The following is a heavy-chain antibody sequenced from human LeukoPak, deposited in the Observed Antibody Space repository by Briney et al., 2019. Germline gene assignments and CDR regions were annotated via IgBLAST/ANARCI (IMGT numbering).Heavy chain of an antibody. V-gene: IGHV3-30*01. J-gene: IGHJ2*01. D-gene: IGHD6-13*01. CDR2: ISYDGSNK. CDR1: GFTFSSYA. Sequence: GGSLRLSCAASGFTFSSYAMHWVRQAPGKGLEWVAVISYDGSNKYYADSVKGRFTISRDNSKNTLYLQMNSLGAEDTVVYYCAREYGSWYFAALGYFDLWGRGTLVTVSS. CDR3: AREYGSWYFAALGYFDL.